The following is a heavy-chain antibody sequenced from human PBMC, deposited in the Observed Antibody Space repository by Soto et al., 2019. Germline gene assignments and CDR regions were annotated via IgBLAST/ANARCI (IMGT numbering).Heavy chain of an antibody. CDR3: TTLHDRPPFDY. V-gene: IGHV3-48*01. J-gene: IGHJ4*02. Sequence: GGSLRLSCAASGFTFSSYSMNWVRQAPGKGLEWVSYISSSSSTIYYADSVKGRFTISRDNAKNSLYLQMNSLRAEDTAVYYCTTLHDRPPFDYWGQGTLVTVSS. CDR1: GFTFSSYS. D-gene: IGHD4-4*01. CDR2: ISSSSSTI.